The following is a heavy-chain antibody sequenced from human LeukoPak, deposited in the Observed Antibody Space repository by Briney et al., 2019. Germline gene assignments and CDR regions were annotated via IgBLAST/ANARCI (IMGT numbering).Heavy chain of an antibody. Sequence: GESLRLSCAASGFTFSRYWMTWVRQAPGKGLEWVANIKEDGSENSYVESVKGRFTISRDNAKNSLYLQLNSLRAEDTAVYFCARQRYSDYWGQGTLVTVSS. J-gene: IGHJ4*02. D-gene: IGHD1-1*01. CDR2: IKEDGSEN. V-gene: IGHV3-7*01. CDR3: ARQRYSDY. CDR1: GFTFSRYW.